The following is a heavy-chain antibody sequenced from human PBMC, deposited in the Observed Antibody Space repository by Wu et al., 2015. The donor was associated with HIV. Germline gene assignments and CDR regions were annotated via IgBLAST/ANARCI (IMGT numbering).Heavy chain of an antibody. J-gene: IGHJ6*02. CDR3: ARDAAYGSGSEYGMDV. Sequence: QVQLVQSGAEMKKPGASVKVSCKASGYPFRSYFLHWVRQAPGQGLEWMGTLNPTDGTTTYAQKFQDRVTMSRDTSTSTVYMELSRLRSEDTAVYYCARDAAYGSGSEYGMDVVGPRDHGHRLL. D-gene: IGHD3-10*01. CDR2: LNPTDGTT. CDR1: GYPFRSYF. V-gene: IGHV1-46*01.